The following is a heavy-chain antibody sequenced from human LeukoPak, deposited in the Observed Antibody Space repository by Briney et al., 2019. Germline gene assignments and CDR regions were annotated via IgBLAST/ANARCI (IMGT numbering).Heavy chain of an antibody. CDR3: TTGYCSRTSCYYFDY. J-gene: IGHJ4*02. CDR2: IKRNIDGGTI. CDR1: GITFSNAW. V-gene: IGHV3-15*01. Sequence: KSGGSLRLSCAASGITFSNAWMSWVRQAPGKGLEWVGRIKRNIDGGTIDYAAPVKDRFTISRDDSKNTLYLQMNSLKTEDTAVYYCTTGYCSRTSCYYFDYWGQGTLVTVSS. D-gene: IGHD2-2*01.